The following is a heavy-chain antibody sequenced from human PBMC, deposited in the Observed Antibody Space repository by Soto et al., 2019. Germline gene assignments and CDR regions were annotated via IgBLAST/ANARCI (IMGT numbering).Heavy chain of an antibody. V-gene: IGHV3-21*01. Sequence: EVQLVESGGGLVKPGGSLRLSCAASGFTFSSYSMNWVRQAPGKGLEWVSSISSSSSYIYYADSVKGRFTISRDNAKNSLYLQMNSLRAEDTAVYYCARDKVVRGVDYYYYCMDVWGQGTTVTVSS. J-gene: IGHJ6*02. CDR1: GFTFSSYS. CDR2: ISSSSSYI. D-gene: IGHD3-10*01. CDR3: ARDKVVRGVDYYYYCMDV.